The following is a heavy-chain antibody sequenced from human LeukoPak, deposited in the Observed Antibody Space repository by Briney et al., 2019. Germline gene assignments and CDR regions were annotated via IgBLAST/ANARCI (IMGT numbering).Heavy chain of an antibody. J-gene: IGHJ4*02. V-gene: IGHV1-18*01. CDR2: ISPYNGNT. CDR1: GYSFASYG. Sequence: ASVNVSCKASGYSFASYGVSWVRQAPGQGPEWMGWISPYNGNTNYAQKLQGRATMTTDTSTSTAYMELRSLRSDDTAVYYCARHFYGSGTYYHFDYWGQGTLVTVSS. CDR3: ARHFYGSGTYYHFDY. D-gene: IGHD3-10*01.